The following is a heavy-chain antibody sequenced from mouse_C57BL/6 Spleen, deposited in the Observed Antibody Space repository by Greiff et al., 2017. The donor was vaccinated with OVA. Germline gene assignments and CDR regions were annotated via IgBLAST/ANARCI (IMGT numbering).Heavy chain of an antibody. CDR3: ARYDYAYAMDY. Sequence: LQESGAELVKPGASVKISCKASGYAFSSYWMNWVKQRPGKGLEWIGQIYPGDGDTNYNGKFKGKATLTADKSSSTAYMQLSSLTSEDSAVYFCARYDYAYAMDYWGQGTSVTVSS. CDR2: IYPGDGDT. CDR1: GYAFSSYW. J-gene: IGHJ4*01. V-gene: IGHV1-80*01. D-gene: IGHD2-4*01.